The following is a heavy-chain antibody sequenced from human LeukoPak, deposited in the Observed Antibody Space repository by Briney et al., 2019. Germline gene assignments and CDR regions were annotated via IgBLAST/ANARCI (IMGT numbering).Heavy chain of an antibody. D-gene: IGHD3-22*01. Sequence: SGGSLRLSCAASGFTVSSNYMSWVRQAPGKGLEWVSVIYSGGSTYYADSVKGRFTISRDNSKNTLYLRMNSLRAEDTAVYYCAVGYYYDSSGTYDYWGQGTLVTVSS. V-gene: IGHV3-66*02. CDR2: IYSGGST. CDR3: AVGYYYDSSGTYDY. CDR1: GFTVSSNY. J-gene: IGHJ4*02.